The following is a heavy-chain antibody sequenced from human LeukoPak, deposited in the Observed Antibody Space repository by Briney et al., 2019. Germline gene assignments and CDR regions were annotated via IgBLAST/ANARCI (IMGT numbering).Heavy chain of an antibody. CDR2: ISSSSSYI. CDR1: GFTFSSYS. Sequence: GGSLRLSCAASGFTFSSYSMNWVRQAPGKGLEWVSSISSSSSYIYYADSVKGRFTISRDNAKNSLYLQMNSLRAEDTAVYYCARVGVRGVIMGGDYWGQGTLVTVSS. J-gene: IGHJ4*02. CDR3: ARVGVRGVIMGGDY. V-gene: IGHV3-21*01. D-gene: IGHD3-10*01.